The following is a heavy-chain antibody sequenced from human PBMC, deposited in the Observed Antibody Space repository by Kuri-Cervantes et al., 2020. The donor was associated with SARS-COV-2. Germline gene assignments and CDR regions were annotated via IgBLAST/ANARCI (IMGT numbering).Heavy chain of an antibody. CDR1: GGTFSSYT. V-gene: IGHV1-69*04. D-gene: IGHD3-3*01. J-gene: IGHJ6*02. CDR3: ARDGSLSDYDSWSGYWGPDYYYYGMDV. Sequence: SVKVSCKASGGTFSSYTISWVRQAPGQGLEWMGRIISILGIANYAQKFQGRVTITADKSTSTAYMELSSLRSEDTAVYYCARDGSLSDYDSWSGYWGPDYYYYGMDVWGQGTTVTVSS. CDR2: IISILGIA.